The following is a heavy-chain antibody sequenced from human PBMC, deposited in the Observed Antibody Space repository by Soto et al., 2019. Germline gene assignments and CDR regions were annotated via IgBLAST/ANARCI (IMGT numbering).Heavy chain of an antibody. D-gene: IGHD3-3*01. CDR2: IVVGSGNT. J-gene: IGHJ4*02. Sequence: GASVKVSCKASGYTFTSYAMQWVRQARGQPLEWIGWIVVGSGNTIYAQKFQERVTFTRDESTSTAYMELSSLRSEDTGVYYCAAGDYNDTSGYSSDYWGQGTLVTVSS. V-gene: IGHV1-58*02. CDR1: GYTFTSYA. CDR3: AAGDYNDTSGYSSDY.